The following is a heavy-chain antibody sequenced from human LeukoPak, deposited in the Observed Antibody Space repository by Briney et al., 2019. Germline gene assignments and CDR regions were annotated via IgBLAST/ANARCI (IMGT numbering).Heavy chain of an antibody. Sequence: EASETLSLTCTVSGGSISSYYWSWIRQPAGKGLEWIGRIYTSGSTNYNPSLKSRVTMSVDTSKNQFSLKLSSVTAADTAVYYCARFRADPNAFDIWGQGTMVTVSS. CDR3: ARFRADPNAFDI. V-gene: IGHV4-4*07. CDR1: GGSISSYY. CDR2: IYTSGST. J-gene: IGHJ3*02.